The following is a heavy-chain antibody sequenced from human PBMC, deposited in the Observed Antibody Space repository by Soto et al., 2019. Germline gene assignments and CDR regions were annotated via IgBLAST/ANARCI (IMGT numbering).Heavy chain of an antibody. CDR1: EFTFRSYG. D-gene: IGHD6-13*01. V-gene: IGHV3-30*18. Sequence: QVQLVESGGGVVQPGRSLRLSCAASEFTFRSYGMHWVRQAPGKGLEWVAVISFDGNKEYYADSVKGRFTISRDNSKNTLFRQMNSLRTEDTAMYYCAKEADDSSWTFDYWGQGTLVTVSS. J-gene: IGHJ4*02. CDR3: AKEADDSSWTFDY. CDR2: ISFDGNKE.